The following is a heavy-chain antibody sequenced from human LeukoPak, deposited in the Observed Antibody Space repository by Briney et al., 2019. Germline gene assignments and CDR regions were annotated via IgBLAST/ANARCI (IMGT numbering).Heavy chain of an antibody. Sequence: GASVKVSCKASGYTFTSYPLNWVRQAPGQGLEWMGWINTNTGNPTYVQGFTGRFVFSLETSVNTAYLQISSLKAEDTAVYYCARDPLPKYYDFWSGLKNYFDYWGQGTLVTVSS. V-gene: IGHV7-4-1*02. CDR2: INTNTGNP. D-gene: IGHD3-3*01. CDR3: ARDPLPKYYDFWSGLKNYFDY. CDR1: GYTFTSYP. J-gene: IGHJ4*02.